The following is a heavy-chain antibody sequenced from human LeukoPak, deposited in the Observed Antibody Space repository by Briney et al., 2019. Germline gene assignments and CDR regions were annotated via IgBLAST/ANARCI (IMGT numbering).Heavy chain of an antibody. CDR3: ARGTMVRGVIIAGLDY. Sequence: GASVKVSCKASGYTFTSYGISWVRQAPGQGLEWMGWISAYNGNTNYAQKLQGRVTMTTGTSTRTAYMELSSLGSDDTAVYYCARGTMVRGVIIAGLDYWGQGTLVTVSS. J-gene: IGHJ4*02. CDR1: GYTFTSYG. CDR2: ISAYNGNT. V-gene: IGHV1-18*01. D-gene: IGHD3-10*01.